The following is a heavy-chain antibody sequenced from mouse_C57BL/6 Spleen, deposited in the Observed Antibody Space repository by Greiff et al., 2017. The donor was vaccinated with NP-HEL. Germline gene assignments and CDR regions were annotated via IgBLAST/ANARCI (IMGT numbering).Heavy chain of an antibody. CDR1: GYTFTDYY. V-gene: IGHV1-26*01. CDR2: INPNNGGT. J-gene: IGHJ3*01. Sequence: EVQLQQSGPELVKPGASVKISCKASGYTFTDYYMNWVKQSHGKSLEWIGDINPNNGGTSYNQKFKGKATLTVDKSSSTAYMELRSLTSEDSAVYYCASGNSNYSPVAYWGQGTLVTVSA. D-gene: IGHD2-5*01. CDR3: ASGNSNYSPVAY.